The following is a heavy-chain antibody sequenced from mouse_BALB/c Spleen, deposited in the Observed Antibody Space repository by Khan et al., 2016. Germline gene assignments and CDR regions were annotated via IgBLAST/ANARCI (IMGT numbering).Heavy chain of an antibody. CDR2: INPYNDGT. Sequence: VQLQQSGPELVKPGASVKMSCKASGYTFTSYVMHWVKQKPGQGLEWIGYINPYNDGTKYTEKFKGKATMTSDKSSSTAYMELSRLTSEDSAVVYCTREYGKFRDYWGQGTSVTVSS. V-gene: IGHV1S136*01. J-gene: IGHJ4*01. D-gene: IGHD2-10*02. CDR3: TREYGKFRDY. CDR1: GYTFTSYV.